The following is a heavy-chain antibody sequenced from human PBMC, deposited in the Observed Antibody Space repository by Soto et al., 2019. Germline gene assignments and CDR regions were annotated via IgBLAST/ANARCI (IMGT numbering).Heavy chain of an antibody. CDR2: IIPIFVTA. V-gene: IGHV1-69*01. CDR1: GGTFSSYA. D-gene: IGHD2-2*02. J-gene: IGHJ4*02. Sequence: QVQLVQSGAEVKKPGSSVKVSCKASGGTFSSYAISWVRQAPGQGLEWMGGIIPIFVTANYAQKFQGRVPITADESTSTAYMELSSLRSEDTAVYYCARVVPAAIRGYYFDYWGQGTLVTVSS. CDR3: ARVVPAAIRGYYFDY.